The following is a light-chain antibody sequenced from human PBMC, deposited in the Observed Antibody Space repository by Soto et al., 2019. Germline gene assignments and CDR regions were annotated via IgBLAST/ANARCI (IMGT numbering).Light chain of an antibody. V-gene: IGKV3-20*01. Sequence: DIVLTQSPGTLSLSPGERVILSCRTSQSISSSALAWYQQKPGQAPSLLIYGSSRRATGIPDRFSGSGSGTDFTLTISRLEPEDFAVYFCHQYVTSPYTFGQGTKLEI. J-gene: IGKJ2*01. CDR2: GSS. CDR3: HQYVTSPYT. CDR1: QSISSSA.